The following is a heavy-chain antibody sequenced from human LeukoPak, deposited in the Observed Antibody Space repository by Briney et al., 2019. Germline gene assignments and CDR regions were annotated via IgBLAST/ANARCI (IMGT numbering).Heavy chain of an antibody. J-gene: IGHJ6*03. V-gene: IGHV3-53*04. Sequence: GGSLRLSCAASGFTVSSNYMSWDRQAPGKGLEWVSLIYAGGSTYYADAVKGRFTISRHNSKNTLHLQMNSLRAEDTAVYYCARDRYSSSRYYYYYYMGVWGKGTTVTVSS. D-gene: IGHD6-13*01. CDR1: GFTVSSNY. CDR3: ARDRYSSSRYYYYYYMGV. CDR2: IYAGGST.